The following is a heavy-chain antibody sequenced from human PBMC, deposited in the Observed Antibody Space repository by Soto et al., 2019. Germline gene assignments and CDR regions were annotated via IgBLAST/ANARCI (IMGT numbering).Heavy chain of an antibody. CDR2: MNPNSGNT. CDR3: ARASYCTNGVCYKVAFDI. Sequence: QVQLVQSGAEVKKPGASVKVSCKASGYTFTSYDINWVRQATGQGLEWMGWMNPNSGNTGYAQKFQGRVTMTRNTSISTAYMELSSLRSEDTAVYYCARASYCTNGVCYKVAFDIWGQGTMVTVSS. D-gene: IGHD2-8*01. CDR1: GYTFTSYD. J-gene: IGHJ3*02. V-gene: IGHV1-8*01.